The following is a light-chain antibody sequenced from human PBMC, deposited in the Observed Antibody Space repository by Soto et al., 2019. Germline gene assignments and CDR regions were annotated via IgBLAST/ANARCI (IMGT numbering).Light chain of an antibody. V-gene: IGKV3-15*01. CDR1: QSISSD. Sequence: EIVMTQSPATLSVSPGETATLSCRASQSISSDLAWLQQKPGQSPRLLIFGASTRATGIPARFSGGGFGTEFTLPISSLQSEDFAVYYCQQYNNWPRTFGLGTRVEVK. J-gene: IGKJ1*01. CDR3: QQYNNWPRT. CDR2: GAS.